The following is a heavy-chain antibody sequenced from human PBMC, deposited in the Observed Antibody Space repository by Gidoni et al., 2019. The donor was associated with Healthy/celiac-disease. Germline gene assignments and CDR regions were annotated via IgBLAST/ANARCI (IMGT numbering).Heavy chain of an antibody. J-gene: IGHJ6*03. Sequence: EEQLVESGGGLVQQGVSLLLYCAAAGFSFSSYWLSRVRLAPGQGLEWVANIKQDGGERYYGDTVKGRFNISRDNAKNSLYLQRNSLRAEDTAVYYCARGGVVVPAAIIYYYYYMDVWGKGTTVTVSS. CDR1: GFSFSSYW. CDR2: IKQDGGER. V-gene: IGHV3-7*04. D-gene: IGHD2-2*02. CDR3: ARGGVVVPAAIIYYYYYMDV.